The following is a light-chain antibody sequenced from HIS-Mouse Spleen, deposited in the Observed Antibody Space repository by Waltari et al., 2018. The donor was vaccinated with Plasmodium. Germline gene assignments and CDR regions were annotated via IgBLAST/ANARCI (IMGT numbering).Light chain of an antibody. V-gene: IGLV3-27*01. CDR2: KDS. Sequence: SYELTQPSSVSVSPGQTARLNCSGAVMAKKYARWFQQKQGQAPGLVIYKDSERPSGITERFSGSSSGTTVTWTISGAQVEDEADYYCYSAADNNLVFGGGTKLTVL. J-gene: IGLJ3*02. CDR3: YSAADNNLV. CDR1: VMAKKY.